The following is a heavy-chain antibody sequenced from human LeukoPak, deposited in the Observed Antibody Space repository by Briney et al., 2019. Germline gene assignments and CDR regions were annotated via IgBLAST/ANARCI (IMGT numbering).Heavy chain of an antibody. CDR2: MNPNSGNT. CDR3: ARGPALYGDYVDY. J-gene: IGHJ4*02. Sequence: ASVKVSCKASGHTFTSYDINWVRQATGQGLEWMGWMNPNSGNTGYAQKFQGRVTMTRNTSISTAYMELSSLRSEDTAVYYCARGPALYGDYVDYWGQGTLVTVSS. CDR1: GHTFTSYD. V-gene: IGHV1-8*01. D-gene: IGHD4-17*01.